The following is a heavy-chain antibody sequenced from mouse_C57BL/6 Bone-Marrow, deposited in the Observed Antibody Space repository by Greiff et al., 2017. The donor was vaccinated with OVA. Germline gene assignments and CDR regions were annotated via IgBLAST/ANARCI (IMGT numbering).Heavy chain of an antibody. D-gene: IGHD2-2*01. CDR3: ARKGGYGDDRVWFAY. V-gene: IGHV1-4*01. J-gene: IGHJ3*01. CDR1: GYTFTSYT. Sequence: VQLQQSGAELARPGASVKMSCKASGYTFTSYTMHWVKQRPGQGLKWIGYINPSSGYTKYNQKFQDKATLTADKSSRSAYMQLSSLTSEDSAVYDCARKGGYGDDRVWFAYWGQGTLVTVSA. CDR2: INPSSGYT.